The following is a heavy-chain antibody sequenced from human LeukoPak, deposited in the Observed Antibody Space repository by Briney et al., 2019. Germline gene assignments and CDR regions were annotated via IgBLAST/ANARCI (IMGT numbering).Heavy chain of an antibody. D-gene: IGHD6-13*01. CDR1: GGTFSSYA. Sequence: SVKVSCKASGGTFSSYAISWVRQAPGQGLEWMGGIIPIFGTANYAQKFQGRVTITADESTSTAYMELSSLRSEDTAVYYCARGDLIAAAGYYYYYYMDVWGKGTTVTVSS. J-gene: IGHJ6*03. V-gene: IGHV1-69*13. CDR3: ARGDLIAAAGYYYYYYMDV. CDR2: IIPIFGTA.